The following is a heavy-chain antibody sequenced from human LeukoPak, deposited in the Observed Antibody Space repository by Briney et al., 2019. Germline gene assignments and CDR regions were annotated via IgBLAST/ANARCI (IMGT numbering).Heavy chain of an antibody. CDR2: IYPRDGST. CDR3: ARGGPYYDSSGYYYMNHPFDY. Sequence: ASVKVSCKASGYSFTSNYIHWVRQAPGQGLEWMGMIYPRDGSTSYAQKFQGRVTVTRDTSTSTVHMELSGLRSEDTAVYYCARGGPYYDSSGYYYMNHPFDYWGQGTLVTVSS. D-gene: IGHD3-22*01. CDR1: GYSFTSNY. J-gene: IGHJ4*02. V-gene: IGHV1-46*01.